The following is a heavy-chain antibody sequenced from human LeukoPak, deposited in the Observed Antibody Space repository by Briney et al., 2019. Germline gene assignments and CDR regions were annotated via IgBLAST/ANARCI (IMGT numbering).Heavy chain of an antibody. CDR1: GFIFRNYV. J-gene: IGHJ4*02. CDR2: ISNSGGST. Sequence: GGSLRLSCAASGFIFRNYVVAWVRQAPGKGLEWVSQISNSGGSTYYADSVKGRFTISRDNSKNTLYLRMNSLRAEDTAVYYCAKEGLNIATRDFFDSWGQGTLVTVSS. CDR3: AKEGLNIATRDFFDS. V-gene: IGHV3-23*01. D-gene: IGHD6-6*01.